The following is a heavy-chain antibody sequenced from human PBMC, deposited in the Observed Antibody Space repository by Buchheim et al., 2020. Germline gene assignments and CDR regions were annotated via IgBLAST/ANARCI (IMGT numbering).Heavy chain of an antibody. CDR3: AKNKPVAGTRYYYGMDV. V-gene: IGHV3-23*01. J-gene: IGHJ6*02. CDR1: GFAFSSYA. D-gene: IGHD6-19*01. CDR2: ISDSGATT. Sequence: EVQLLESGGGLVQPGGSLRLSCAASGFAFSSYAMSWARQAPGKGLEWVSAISDSGATTYYADSVKGRFTISRDNSKTTLYLQMNSLRAEDTAVYYCAKNKPVAGTRYYYGMDVWGQGTT.